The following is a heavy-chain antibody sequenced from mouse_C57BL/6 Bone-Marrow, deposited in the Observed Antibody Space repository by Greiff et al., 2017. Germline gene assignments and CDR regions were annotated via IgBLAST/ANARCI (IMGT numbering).Heavy chain of an antibody. Sequence: ESGPGLVKPSQSLSLTCSVTGYSITSGYYWNWIRQFPGNKLEWMGYISYDGSNNYNPSLKNRISITRDTSQNQFFLKLNSVTTEDTATYYCAREGLYYYWFAYWGQGTLVTVSA. CDR3: AREGLYYYWFAY. J-gene: IGHJ3*01. D-gene: IGHD1-1*01. CDR2: ISYDGSN. V-gene: IGHV3-6*01. CDR1: GYSITSGYY.